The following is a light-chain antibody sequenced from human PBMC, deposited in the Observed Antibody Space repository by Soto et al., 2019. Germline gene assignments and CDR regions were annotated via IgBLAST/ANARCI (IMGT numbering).Light chain of an antibody. CDR1: QSVSSSY. V-gene: IGKV3-20*01. CDR3: QQYGSSPTWT. J-gene: IGKJ1*01. Sequence: EIVLTQSPGTLSLSPGERATLSRRASQSVSSSYLAWYQQKPGQAPRLLIYGASSRATGIPDRFSGSGSGTDFTLTISRLEPEDFAVYYCQQYGSSPTWTFGQGTKVAIK. CDR2: GAS.